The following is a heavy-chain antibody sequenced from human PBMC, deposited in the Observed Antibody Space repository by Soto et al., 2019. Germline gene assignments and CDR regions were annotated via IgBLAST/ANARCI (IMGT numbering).Heavy chain of an antibody. Sequence: SETLSLTCTVSGGSISSGDYYWSWIRQPPGKGLEWIGYIYYSGSTYYNPSLKSRVTISVDTSKNQFSLKLSSVTAADTAVYYWARGIPVWYYDSSGYYFDYWGQGTLVTVSS. CDR2: IYYSGST. V-gene: IGHV4-30-4*01. J-gene: IGHJ4*02. CDR1: GGSISSGDYY. CDR3: ARGIPVWYYDSSGYYFDY. D-gene: IGHD3-22*01.